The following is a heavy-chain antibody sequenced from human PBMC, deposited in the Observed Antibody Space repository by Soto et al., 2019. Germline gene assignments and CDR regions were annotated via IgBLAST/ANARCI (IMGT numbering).Heavy chain of an antibody. Sequence: QVQLVQSGAEVKKPGASVKVSCKASGYTFTSYGISWVRQAPGQGLEWMGWISAYNGNTNYAQKLQGRVTMTTDTTTRTAYMELRSLRSDDTAVYYCARDPPTIASAGREDYWGQGTLVTVSS. CDR3: ARDPPTIASAGREDY. V-gene: IGHV1-18*01. CDR1: GYTFTSYG. J-gene: IGHJ4*02. D-gene: IGHD6-13*01. CDR2: ISAYNGNT.